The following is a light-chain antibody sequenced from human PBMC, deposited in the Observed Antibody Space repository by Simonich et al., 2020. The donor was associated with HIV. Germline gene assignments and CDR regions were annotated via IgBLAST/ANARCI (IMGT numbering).Light chain of an antibody. CDR2: EVS. Sequence: QSALTQPPSASGSPGQSVTISCTGTSSDVCGYKYFSWYQQHPGKAPKLMIYEVSNRPSGVSNRFSGSKSCNTASLTISGLQAEDEASYFCNSHSSNSNVIFGGGTRVTVL. J-gene: IGLJ2*01. CDR1: SSDVCGYKY. CDR3: NSHSSNSNVI. V-gene: IGLV2-14*01.